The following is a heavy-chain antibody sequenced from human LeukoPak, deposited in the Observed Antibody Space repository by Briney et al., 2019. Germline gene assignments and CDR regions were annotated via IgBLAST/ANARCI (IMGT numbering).Heavy chain of an antibody. J-gene: IGHJ6*02. CDR2: IDQSGST. CDR3: ARAPNYYGMDV. V-gene: IGHV4-34*09. CDR1: GETFSGYY. Sequence: SETLSLTCAVYGETFSGYYWSWIRQPPGKGLEWIGEIDQSGSTNYNPSLKSRVTISVDTSKNQFSLKLSSVTAADTAVYYCARAPNYYGMDVWGQGTTVTVSS.